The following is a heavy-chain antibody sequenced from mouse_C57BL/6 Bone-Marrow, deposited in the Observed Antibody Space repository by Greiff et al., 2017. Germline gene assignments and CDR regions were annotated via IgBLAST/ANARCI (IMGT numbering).Heavy chain of an antibody. V-gene: IGHV5-15*01. D-gene: IGHD1-1*01. CDR3: ARQDYGSSYDYGMDY. Sequence: EVMLVESGGGLVQPGASLKLSCAASGFTFSDYGMAWVRQAPRQGPEWVAFISNLAYSIYYADTVTGRFTISRETAKNTLYLEMSSLRSEDTAMYACARQDYGSSYDYGMDYWGQGTSVTVSS. CDR2: ISNLAYSI. J-gene: IGHJ4*01. CDR1: GFTFSDYG.